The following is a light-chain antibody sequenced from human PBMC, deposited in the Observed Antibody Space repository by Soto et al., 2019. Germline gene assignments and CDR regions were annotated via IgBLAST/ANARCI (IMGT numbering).Light chain of an antibody. J-gene: IGKJ3*01. V-gene: IGKV1-39*01. CDR2: AAS. Sequence: DIQMTQSPSSLSASVGDSVTITCRASQSIVRYLNWYQQQPGKAPKLLIYAASSLHSGVPSRFSGSGSGTYFTLTISSLQPEDFATYYCQQSYRTPQTFGPGTKVNIK. CDR1: QSIVRY. CDR3: QQSYRTPQT.